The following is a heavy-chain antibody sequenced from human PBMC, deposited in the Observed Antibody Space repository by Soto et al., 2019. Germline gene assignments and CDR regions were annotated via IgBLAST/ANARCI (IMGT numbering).Heavy chain of an antibody. CDR1: GFTFSSYG. V-gene: IGHV3-30*18. J-gene: IGHJ5*02. CDR2: ISYDGSNK. Sequence: GLSLRLSCAASGFTFSSYGMHWVRQAPGKGLEWVAVISYDGSNKYYADSVKGRFTISRDNSKNTLYLQMNSLRAEDTAVYYCAKDPQIFGVVITPDNWFDPWGQGTLVTVSS. D-gene: IGHD3-3*01. CDR3: AKDPQIFGVVITPDNWFDP.